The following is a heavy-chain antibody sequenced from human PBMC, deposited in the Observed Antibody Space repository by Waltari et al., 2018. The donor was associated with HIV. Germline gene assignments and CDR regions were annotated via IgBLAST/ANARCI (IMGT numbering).Heavy chain of an antibody. Sequence: EVQLVESGGGLVQPGGSLRLSCAASGFTFSSYWMGWVRQAPGKGLGGVDNRKKDGSEKDYVDSVNGRFTISRDNAENSLYLQMNSLRAEDTAVYYCARGGFYGSGSKVNWGQGTLVTVSS. CDR3: ARGGFYGSGSKVN. V-gene: IGHV3-7*04. CDR1: GFTFSSYW. CDR2: RKKDGSEK. J-gene: IGHJ4*02. D-gene: IGHD3-10*01.